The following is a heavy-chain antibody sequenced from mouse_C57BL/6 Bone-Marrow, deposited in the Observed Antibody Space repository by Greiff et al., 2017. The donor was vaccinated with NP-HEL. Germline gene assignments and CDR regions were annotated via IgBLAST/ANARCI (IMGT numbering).Heavy chain of an antibody. CDR3: AGGGKLDYFDY. J-gene: IGHJ2*01. V-gene: IGHV1-80*01. CDR1: GYAFSSYW. CDR2: IYPGDGDT. Sequence: QVQLQQSGAELVKPGASVKLSCKASGYAFSSYWMNWVKQRPGKGLEWIGQIYPGDGDTNYNGKFKGKATLTADKSSSTAYMQLCSLTSEDSAVYYCAGGGKLDYFDYWGQGTTLTVSS.